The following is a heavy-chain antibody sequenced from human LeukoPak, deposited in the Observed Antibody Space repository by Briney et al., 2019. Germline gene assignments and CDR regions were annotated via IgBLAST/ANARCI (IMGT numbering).Heavy chain of an antibody. Sequence: GXLRLSCAASGFTFSSYVMSWVPQAPGKGVEWVSAISGSGGSTYYADSVKGRFTISRDNSKNTLYLQMNSLRAEDTAVYYCAKDESGSYYSYFDYWGQGTLVTVSS. V-gene: IGHV3-23*01. CDR1: GFTFSSYV. J-gene: IGHJ4*02. CDR3: AKDESGSYYSYFDY. D-gene: IGHD1-26*01. CDR2: ISGSGGST.